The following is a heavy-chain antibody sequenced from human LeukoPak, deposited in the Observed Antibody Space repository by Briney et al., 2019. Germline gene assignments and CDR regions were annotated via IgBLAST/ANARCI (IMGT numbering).Heavy chain of an antibody. Sequence: ASVKVSCKASGYTFTSFGISWVRQAPGQGLEWMGWISAYNGNTDYAQRLQGRVTMTTDTSTSTAYMEVRSLRSDYTAVYYCVRDLWSAVAGHWVFFDYWGQGTLVTVSS. CDR2: ISAYNGNT. CDR3: VRDLWSAVAGHWVFFDY. J-gene: IGHJ4*02. V-gene: IGHV1-18*01. D-gene: IGHD6-19*01. CDR1: GYTFTSFG.